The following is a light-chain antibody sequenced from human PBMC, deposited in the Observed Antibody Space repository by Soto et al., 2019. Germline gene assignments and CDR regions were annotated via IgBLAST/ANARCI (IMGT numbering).Light chain of an antibody. Sequence: QSALTQPASVSGSPGQSISISCTGTSSDVGSYNPVSWYQQHPGKAPKLMIYEGSKRPSGVSNRFSGSKSGNTASLTISGLHAKDEADYYCCSYAGSSTYVVFGGGTKLTVL. CDR3: CSYAGSSTYVV. J-gene: IGLJ2*01. CDR2: EGS. V-gene: IGLV2-23*01. CDR1: SSDVGSYNP.